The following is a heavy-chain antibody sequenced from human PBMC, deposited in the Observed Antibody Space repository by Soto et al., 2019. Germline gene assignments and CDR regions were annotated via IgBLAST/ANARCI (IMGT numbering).Heavy chain of an antibody. CDR2: IYYSGST. D-gene: IGHD5-18*01. V-gene: IGHV4-61*01. CDR3: ARSQPKRGYSSFWFDN. Sequence: PSETLSLTCTGSCGSVSSGSYYWSWIRQPPGKGLEWIGYIYYSGSTNYNPSLKSRVTISVDTSKNQFSLKLSSVTAADTAVYYCARSQPKRGYSSFWFDNWGQGNLGTVSS. CDR1: CGSVSSGSYY. J-gene: IGHJ5*02.